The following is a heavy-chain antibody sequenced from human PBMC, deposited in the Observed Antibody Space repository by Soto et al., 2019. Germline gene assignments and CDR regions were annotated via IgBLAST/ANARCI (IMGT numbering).Heavy chain of an antibody. J-gene: IGHJ6*02. CDR2: INHSGST. CDR3: ARVSGIDYSGMDV. D-gene: IGHD3-10*01. Sequence: QVQLQQWGAGLLKPSETLSLTCAVYGGSFSGYYWSWIRQPPGKGLEWIGEINHSGSTNYNPSLKSRVTISVDTSKHLFSLKLSSVPAADTAVYSGARVSGIDYSGMDVWGQGTTVTVSS. CDR1: GGSFSGYY. V-gene: IGHV4-34*01.